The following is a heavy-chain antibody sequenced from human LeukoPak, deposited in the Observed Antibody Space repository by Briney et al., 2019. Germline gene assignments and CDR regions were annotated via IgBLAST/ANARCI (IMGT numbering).Heavy chain of an antibody. CDR1: GFTFSSYA. CDR3: AKGQGDQQLVLYYFYHGTDV. J-gene: IGHJ6*02. V-gene: IGHV3-23*01. CDR2: ISGSGGST. D-gene: IGHD6-13*01. Sequence: GGSLRLSCAASGFTFSSYAMRWVRQAPGKGLEWVSAISGSGGSTYYADSVKGCFTISRDNSKNTLYLQANSLRAEDTAVYYCAKGQGDQQLVLYYFYHGTDVWGQGATVIVSS.